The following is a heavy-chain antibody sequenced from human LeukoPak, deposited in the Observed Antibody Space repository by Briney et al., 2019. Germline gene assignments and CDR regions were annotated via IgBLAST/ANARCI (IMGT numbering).Heavy chain of an antibody. CDR1: GFSFSSYW. CDR2: IKQDGSEK. D-gene: IGHD3-22*01. J-gene: IGHJ4*02. CDR3: ARDYYDSSGYPPYY. Sequence: PGGSLRLSCAASGFSFSSYWMSWVRQAPGTGLEWVANIKQDGSEKYYVDSVKGRFTISRDNAKNSLYLQMNSLRAEDTAVYYCARDYYDSSGYPPYYWGQGTLVTVSS. V-gene: IGHV3-7*01.